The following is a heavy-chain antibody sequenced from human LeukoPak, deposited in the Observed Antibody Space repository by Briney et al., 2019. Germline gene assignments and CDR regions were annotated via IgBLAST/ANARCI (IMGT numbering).Heavy chain of an antibody. CDR3: ARDNMGFDY. CDR1: RFIFNDYY. D-gene: IGHD2/OR15-2a*01. CDR2: ISPSGTTI. V-gene: IGHV3-11*04. J-gene: IGHJ4*02. Sequence: PGGSLRLSCAASRFIFNDYYISWLRQAPGTGLEWVSYISPSGTTIYYADSVKGRFTISRDNAKNSLYLQMNSLRAEDTAVYYCARDNMGFDYWGQGTLVTVYS.